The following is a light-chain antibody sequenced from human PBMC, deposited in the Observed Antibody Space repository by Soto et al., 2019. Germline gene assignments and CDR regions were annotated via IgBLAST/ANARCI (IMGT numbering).Light chain of an antibody. CDR2: DAS. CDR1: QSASSY. V-gene: IGKV3-11*01. CDR3: QQRSNWPRTWT. Sequence: EIVLTQSPATLSLSPGERATLSCRASQSASSYLAWHPQKPVQAPMLLIYDASNRTTGIPARFSGSGSGTDFTLTISSLAPEDFAVYYCQQRSNWPRTWTFGKGTKVEIK. J-gene: IGKJ1*01.